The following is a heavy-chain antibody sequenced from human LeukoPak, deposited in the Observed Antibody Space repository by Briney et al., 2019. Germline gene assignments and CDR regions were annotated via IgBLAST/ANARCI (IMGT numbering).Heavy chain of an antibody. CDR2: ISGSGGSR. CDR3: AKSPQTYDSSGYYGEYFQH. D-gene: IGHD3-22*01. Sequence: GGSLRLSCAASGFTFSTYAMSWVRQAPGKGLEWVSAISGSGGSRYYADSVKGRFTISRDNSKNTLYLQMNSLRAEDMAVYYCAKSPQTYDSSGYYGEYFQHWGQGTLVTVSS. V-gene: IGHV3-23*01. CDR1: GFTFSTYA. J-gene: IGHJ1*01.